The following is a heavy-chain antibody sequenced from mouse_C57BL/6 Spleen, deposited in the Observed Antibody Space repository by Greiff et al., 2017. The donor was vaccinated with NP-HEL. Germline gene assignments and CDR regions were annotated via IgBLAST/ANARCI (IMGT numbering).Heavy chain of an antibody. J-gene: IGHJ3*01. CDR3: TGGRFAY. Sequence: EVQLVESGGGLVQPGGSMKLSCVASGFTFSNYWMNWVRQSPEKGLEWVAQIRLKSDNYATPYAESVKGRFTISRDDSKRSVYLQMNNLRAEDTGIYYCTGGRFAYWGQGTLVTVSA. CDR2: IRLKSDNYAT. V-gene: IGHV6-3*01. CDR1: GFTFSNYW.